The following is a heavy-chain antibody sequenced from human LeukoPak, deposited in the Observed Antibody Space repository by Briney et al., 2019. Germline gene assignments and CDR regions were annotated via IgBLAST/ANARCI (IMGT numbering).Heavy chain of an antibody. CDR1: GGSISSSSYY. CDR2: IYYSGST. D-gene: IGHD1-26*01. CDR3: ARDLGRGATRY. Sequence: SETLSLTCTVSGGSISSSSYYWGWIRQPPGKGLEWIGGIYYSGSTYYNPSLKSRVTISVDTSKNQFSLKLSSVTAADTAVYYCARDLGRGATRYWGQGTLVTVSS. V-gene: IGHV4-39*07. J-gene: IGHJ4*02.